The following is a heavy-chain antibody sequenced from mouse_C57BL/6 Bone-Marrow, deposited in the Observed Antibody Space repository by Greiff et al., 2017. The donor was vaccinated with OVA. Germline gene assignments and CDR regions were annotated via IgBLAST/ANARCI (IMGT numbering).Heavy chain of an antibody. CDR1: GYTFTSYW. J-gene: IGHJ2*01. CDR3: ARSPHYFDY. Sequence: QVQLKQPGAELVKPGASVKMSCKASGYTFTSYWITWVKQRPGQGLEWIGDICPGSGSTNSNEKFKSKATLTVDTSSSTAYMQLSSLTSEDSAVYYCARSPHYFDYWGQGTTLTVSS. V-gene: IGHV1-55*01. CDR2: ICPGSGST.